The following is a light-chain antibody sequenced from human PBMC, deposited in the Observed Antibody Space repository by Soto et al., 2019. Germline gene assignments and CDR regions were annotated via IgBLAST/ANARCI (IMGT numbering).Light chain of an antibody. J-gene: IGKJ2*01. V-gene: IGKV3-15*01. Sequence: EIVMTQSPATLSVSPGERATLSCRASQSVNSNLAWYQQKPGQAPRLLIYGASTRAAGIPARFSGSGSGTEFSLTISGLQSEDFAVYYCQQYNNRPPDTFGQGTKLEIK. CDR3: QQYNNRPPDT. CDR2: GAS. CDR1: QSVNSN.